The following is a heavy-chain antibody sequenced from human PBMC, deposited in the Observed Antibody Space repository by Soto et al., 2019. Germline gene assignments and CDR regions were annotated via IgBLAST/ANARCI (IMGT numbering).Heavy chain of an antibody. Sequence: QVQLQQWGAGLLKPSETLSLTCAVNGGSFTGYYWSWVRQPPGKGLEWIGEIKDGGSTNYSPSLRSRVTISADTSKKQFSLKVTSVTAADTAVYYCARGQEGVVATNWDQGTLVTVSS. D-gene: IGHD2-15*01. CDR3: ARGQEGVVATN. J-gene: IGHJ4*02. CDR2: IKDGGST. CDR1: GGSFTGYY. V-gene: IGHV4-34*01.